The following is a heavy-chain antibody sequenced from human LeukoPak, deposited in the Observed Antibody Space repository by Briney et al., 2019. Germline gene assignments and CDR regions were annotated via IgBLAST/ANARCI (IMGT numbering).Heavy chain of an antibody. Sequence: SVKVSCKASGGTFSSYAISWVRQAPGQGLEWMGGIIPIFGTANYAQKFQDRVTITADKSTSTAYMELSSLRSEDTAVYYCAREGYYDSSGYGAFDIWGQGTMVTVPS. CDR1: GGTFSSYA. CDR2: IIPIFGTA. J-gene: IGHJ3*02. V-gene: IGHV1-69*06. CDR3: AREGYYDSSGYGAFDI. D-gene: IGHD3-22*01.